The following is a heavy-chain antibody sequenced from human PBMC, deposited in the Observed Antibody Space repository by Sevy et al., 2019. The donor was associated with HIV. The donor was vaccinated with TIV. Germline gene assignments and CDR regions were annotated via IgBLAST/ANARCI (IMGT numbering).Heavy chain of an antibody. V-gene: IGHV3-30*02. D-gene: IGHD6-13*01. CDR2: IQYDGSNK. J-gene: IGHJ4*02. CDR3: AKNTAAVGTEGFDY. CDR1: GFTFSYSG. Sequence: GGSLRLSCAASGFTFSYSGMHWVRQAPGKGLEWVTFIQYDGSNKYYADSVKGRFTISRDNSKNTLYLQMNSLRRDDTAVYYCAKNTAAVGTEGFDYWGQGTLVTVSS.